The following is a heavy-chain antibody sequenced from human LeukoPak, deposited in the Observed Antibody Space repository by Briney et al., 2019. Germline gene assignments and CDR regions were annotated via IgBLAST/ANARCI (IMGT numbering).Heavy chain of an antibody. Sequence: ASVKVSCKASGYTFTGYYMHWVRQAPGQGLEWMGWINPNSGGTNYAQKFQGWVTMTRDTSISTAYMELSRLRSDDTAVYYCASAYGDYDYYYYGMDVWGQGTTVTVSS. CDR3: ASAYGDYDYYYYGMDV. D-gene: IGHD4-17*01. V-gene: IGHV1-2*04. J-gene: IGHJ6*02. CDR2: INPNSGGT. CDR1: GYTFTGYY.